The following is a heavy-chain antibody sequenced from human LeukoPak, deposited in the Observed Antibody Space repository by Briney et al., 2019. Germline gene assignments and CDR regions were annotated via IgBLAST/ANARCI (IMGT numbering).Heavy chain of an antibody. D-gene: IGHD2-2*01. CDR1: GFTFSIDS. J-gene: IGHJ4*02. CDR3: ARGGTSGYSSTRQFWGGNYYLDY. Sequence: GASVRLSWAASGFTFSIDSMGSARQPAGKGLEWVPFISSISSYIYYADSVKGRFTISRDNAKNSLYLQMNSLRAEDTAVYYCARGGTSGYSSTRQFWGGNYYLDYWGQGSLVTVSS. CDR2: ISSISSYI. V-gene: IGHV3-21*01.